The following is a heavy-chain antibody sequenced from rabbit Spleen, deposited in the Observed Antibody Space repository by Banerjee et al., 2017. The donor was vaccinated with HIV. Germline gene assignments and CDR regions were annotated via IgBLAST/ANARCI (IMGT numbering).Heavy chain of an antibody. Sequence: QEQLEESGGDLVKPEGSLTLTCTASGFDFGSDSMCWCRQPPGKGREWIACIYNGGDTTCYASWVHGRFSISKASSTTVTLQMPSLTAADTATYFCARGLGAWNSDSYAFNLWGPGTLVTVS. CDR1: GFDFGSDS. CDR2: IYNGGDTT. V-gene: IGHV1S47*01. D-gene: IGHD6-1*01. J-gene: IGHJ4*01. CDR3: ARGLGAWNSDSYAFNL.